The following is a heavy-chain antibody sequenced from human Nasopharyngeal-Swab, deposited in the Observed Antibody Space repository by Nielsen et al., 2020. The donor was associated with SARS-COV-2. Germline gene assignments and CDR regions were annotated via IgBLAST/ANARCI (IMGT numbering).Heavy chain of an antibody. V-gene: IGHV3-7*05. CDR2: IKQDGSEK. CDR3: ARAIAAAGSY. Sequence: VRQAPGKGLEWVANIKQDGSEKYYVDSVKGRFTISRDNAKNSLYLQMNSLRAEDTAAYYCARAIAAAGSYWGRGTLVTVSS. D-gene: IGHD6-13*01. J-gene: IGHJ4*02.